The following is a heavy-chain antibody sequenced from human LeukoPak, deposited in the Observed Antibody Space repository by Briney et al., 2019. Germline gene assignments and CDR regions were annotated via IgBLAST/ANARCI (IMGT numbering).Heavy chain of an antibody. V-gene: IGHV3-7*01. CDR1: GFSFRDFW. Sequence: GGSLRLSCAASGFSFRDFWMSWVRQSPGKGLEWVASINQGGSLNYYVDSVKGRFTISRDDAKSSLYVRMDSLGDEDTAVYYCARFGYSGWNLEYWGQGTLVTVSS. CDR2: INQGGSLN. D-gene: IGHD5-12*01. CDR3: ARFGYSGWNLEY. J-gene: IGHJ4*02.